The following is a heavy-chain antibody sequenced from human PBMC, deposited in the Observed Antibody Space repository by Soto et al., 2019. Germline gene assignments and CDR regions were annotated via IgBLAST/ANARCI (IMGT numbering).Heavy chain of an antibody. CDR3: AREIYCTNDVCPNWFER. D-gene: IGHD2-8*01. Sequence: TLSLTCTVSGGSISSGGYYWSWIRHHPGKGLEWIGYIYYSGSTYYNPSLKSRVTISVDTSKNQFSLKLSSVTAADTAVYYCAREIYCTNDVCPNWFERWGQGNLVTVSA. CDR2: IYYSGST. J-gene: IGHJ5*02. V-gene: IGHV4-31*03. CDR1: GGSISSGGYY.